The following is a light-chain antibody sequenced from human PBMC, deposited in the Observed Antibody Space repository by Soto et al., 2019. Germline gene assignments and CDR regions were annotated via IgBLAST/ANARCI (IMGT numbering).Light chain of an antibody. CDR1: SSDVGGYNY. Sequence: QSSLNRPAPVSLSPGNSNTISCTGTSSDVGGYNYVSWYQQRPGKAPKLMIYEVSNRPSGVSNRFSGSKSGNTASLTISGLQAEDEADYYCSSYTSSSTHFVFGTGTKVAVL. CDR2: EVS. J-gene: IGLJ1*01. V-gene: IGLV2-14*01. CDR3: SSYTSSSTHFV.